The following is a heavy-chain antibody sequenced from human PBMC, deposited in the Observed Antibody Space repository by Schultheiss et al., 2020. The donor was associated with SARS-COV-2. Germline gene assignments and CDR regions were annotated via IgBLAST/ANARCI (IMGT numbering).Heavy chain of an antibody. J-gene: IGHJ4*02. D-gene: IGHD2-8*01. Sequence: GESLKISCAASGFTFSSYSMNWVRQAPGKGLEWVSSISSSSSYIYYADSVKGRFTISRDNSKNTLYLQMNSLRAEDTAVYYCAKEKSNGVAPGCYWGQGTLVTVSS. CDR1: GFTFSSYS. CDR3: AKEKSNGVAPGCY. CDR2: ISSSSSYI. V-gene: IGHV3-21*04.